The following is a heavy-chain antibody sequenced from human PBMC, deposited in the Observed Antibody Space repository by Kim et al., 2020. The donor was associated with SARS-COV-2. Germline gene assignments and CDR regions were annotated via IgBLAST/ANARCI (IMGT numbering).Heavy chain of an antibody. CDR2: FNYSGST. V-gene: IGHV4-31*03. Sequence: SETLSLTCTVSGGSISSGCYYWSWIRQHQGKGLVGIGYFNYSGSTNYNLSRKSRVSIYTATSKNYLSLSLGSVTAAATADCYCAGTPFTLLAVVDA. CDR1: GGSISSGCYY. CDR3: AGTPFTLLAVVDA. D-gene: IGHD3-22*01. J-gene: IGHJ3*01.